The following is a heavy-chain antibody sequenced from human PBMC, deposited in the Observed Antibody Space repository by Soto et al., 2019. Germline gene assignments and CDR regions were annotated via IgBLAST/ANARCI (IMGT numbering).Heavy chain of an antibody. Sequence: GASVKVSCKASGYTFTSYGISWVRQAPGQGLEWMGWISAYNGNTNYAQKLQGRVTMTTDTSTSTAYMELRRLRSDDTAVYYCARELGGYDFWSGYYDYWGQGTLVTVSS. V-gene: IGHV1-18*01. CDR3: ARELGGYDFWSGYYDY. J-gene: IGHJ4*02. CDR2: ISAYNGNT. CDR1: GYTFTSYG. D-gene: IGHD3-3*01.